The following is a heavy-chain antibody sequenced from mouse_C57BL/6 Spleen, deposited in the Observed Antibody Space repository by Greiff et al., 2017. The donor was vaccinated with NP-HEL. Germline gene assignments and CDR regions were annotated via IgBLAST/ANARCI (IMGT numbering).Heavy chain of an antibody. CDR2: IYPGSGNT. V-gene: IGHV1-66*01. CDR1: GYSFTSYY. D-gene: IGHD2-4*01. J-gene: IGHJ4*01. CDR3: ARGGYDYDPSYAMDY. Sequence: VKVVESGPELVKPGASVKISCKASGYSFTSYYIHWVKQRPGQGLEWIGWIYPGSGNTKYNEKFKGKATLTADTSSSTAYMQLSSLTSEDSAVYYCARGGYDYDPSYAMDYWGQGTSVTVSS.